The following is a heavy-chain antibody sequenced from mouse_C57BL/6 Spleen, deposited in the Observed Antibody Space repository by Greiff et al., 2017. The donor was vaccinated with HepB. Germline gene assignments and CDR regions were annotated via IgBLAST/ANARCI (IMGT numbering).Heavy chain of an antibody. CDR2: INPSTGGT. CDR1: GYSFTGYY. CDR3: ANYYGSSYDWYFDV. Sequence: EVQLQQSGPELVKPGASVKISCKASGYSFTGYYMNWVKQSPEKSLEWIGEINPSTGGTTYNQKFKAKATLTVDKSSSTAYMQLKSLTSDDSAVYYCANYYGSSYDWYFDVWGTGTTVTVSS. J-gene: IGHJ1*03. D-gene: IGHD1-1*01. V-gene: IGHV1-42*01.